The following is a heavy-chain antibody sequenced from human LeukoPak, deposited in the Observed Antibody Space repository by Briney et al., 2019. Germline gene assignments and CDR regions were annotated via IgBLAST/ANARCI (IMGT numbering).Heavy chain of an antibody. D-gene: IGHD2/OR15-2a*01. Sequence: SETLSLTCTVSGDSISSGDHYWNWIRQPPGKGLEWIGYIHYSGSTYYNPSVKSRVIISVAMSKNQFSLSLDSLTAADSAVYYCARAAADTNSWYYFDYWGQGTLVTVSS. V-gene: IGHV4-30-4*01. CDR2: IHYSGST. CDR1: GDSISSGDHY. CDR3: ARAAADTNSWYYFDY. J-gene: IGHJ4*02.